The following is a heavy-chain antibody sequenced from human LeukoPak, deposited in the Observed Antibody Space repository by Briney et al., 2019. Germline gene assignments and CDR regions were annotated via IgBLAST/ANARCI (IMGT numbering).Heavy chain of an antibody. V-gene: IGHV3-53*01. Sequence: PGGSLRLSCAASGFTVSSNYMSWVRQAPGKGLEWVSVIYSGGSTYYADSVKGRFTISRDNSKNTLSLQMNSLRAEDTAVHYCARRNNNDAFDIWGQGTMVTVSS. CDR2: IYSGGST. D-gene: IGHD1-14*01. J-gene: IGHJ3*02. CDR3: ARRNNNDAFDI. CDR1: GFTVSSNY.